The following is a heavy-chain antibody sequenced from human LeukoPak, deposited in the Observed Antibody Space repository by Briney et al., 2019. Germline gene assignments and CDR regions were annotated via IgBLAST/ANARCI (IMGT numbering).Heavy chain of an antibody. CDR3: ARGRQYCSGGSCYSWFDY. CDR2: INHSGST. V-gene: IGHV4-34*01. D-gene: IGHD2-15*01. J-gene: IGHJ5*01. Sequence: SETLSLTCAVYGGSFSGYYWSWIRQPPGKGLEWIGEINHSGSTNYNLSLKSRVTISVDTSKNQFSLKLSSVTAADTAVYYCARGRQYCSGGSCYSWFDYWGQGTLVTVSS. CDR1: GGSFSGYY.